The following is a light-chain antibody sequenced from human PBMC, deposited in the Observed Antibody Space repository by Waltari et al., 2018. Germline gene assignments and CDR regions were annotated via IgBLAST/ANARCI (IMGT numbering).Light chain of an antibody. CDR2: DTR. V-gene: IGLV1-40*01. Sequence: QSVLTQPPSVSGAPGQRVTISCTGSSSNIGPRYDVHWYQPVPGTAPKRRNFDTRERPSGVPDRLYGSKSGTSASLAITGLQAEDEADYYCQSYDSSLDSWVFGGGTKLTVL. J-gene: IGLJ3*02. CDR1: SSNIGPRYD. CDR3: QSYDSSLDSWV.